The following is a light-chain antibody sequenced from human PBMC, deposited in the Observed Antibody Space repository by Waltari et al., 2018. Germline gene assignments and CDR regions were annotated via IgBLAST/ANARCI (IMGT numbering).Light chain of an antibody. CDR1: QNVDTY. J-gene: IGKJ2*01. CDR3: QQRNTWPPYT. Sequence: DIVLTQSPVTLSLSPGERATLFCGASQNVDTYLAWYQQKPGQAPRLLIYNSSHRASGVPGRFSGGGSGTDFTLTISSVEPEDIAIYYCQQRNTWPPYTFGQGTKLELK. V-gene: IGKV3-11*01. CDR2: NSS.